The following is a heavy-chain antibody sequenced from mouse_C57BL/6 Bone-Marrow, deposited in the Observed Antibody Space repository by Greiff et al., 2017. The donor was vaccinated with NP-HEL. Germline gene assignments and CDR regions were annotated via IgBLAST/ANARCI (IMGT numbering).Heavy chain of an antibody. CDR1: GYTFTSYW. D-gene: IGHD1-1*01. V-gene: IGHV1-55*01. J-gene: IGHJ4*01. CDR3: AYYYGSYYAMDY. CDR2: IYPGSGST. Sequence: VKLMESGAELVKPGASVKMSCKASGYTFTSYWITWVKQRPGQGLEWIGDIYPGSGSTNYNEKFKSKATLTVDTSSSTAYMQLSSLTSEDSAVYYCAYYYGSYYAMDYWGQGTSVTVSS.